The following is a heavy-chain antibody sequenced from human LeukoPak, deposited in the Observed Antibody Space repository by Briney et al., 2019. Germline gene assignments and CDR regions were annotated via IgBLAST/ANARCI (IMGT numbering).Heavy chain of an antibody. J-gene: IGHJ4*02. V-gene: IGHV3-23*01. CDR2: ISGSGDST. CDR1: GFTFSNYG. D-gene: IGHD2-2*01. Sequence: GGSLRLSCAASGFTFSNYGMSWVRQAPGKGLEWVSSISGSGDSTYYADSVKGRFTISRDNSKNSLYLQMNSLRAEDAALYYCAKGGRYCSSTSCSYFDYWGQGTLVTVSS. CDR3: AKGGRYCSSTSCSYFDY.